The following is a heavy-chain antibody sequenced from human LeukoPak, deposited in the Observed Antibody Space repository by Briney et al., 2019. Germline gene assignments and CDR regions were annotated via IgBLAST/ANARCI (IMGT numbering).Heavy chain of an antibody. V-gene: IGHV3-23*01. Sequence: RSGGSLRLSCAASGGTFSSYAMSWVRQAPGKGLEWVGGISGSGGSTYYADSVKGGFTISRANSTNTLYLHMNRLRADDTAVYYCAKTGDHGGGLDYWGQGTLVTVSS. D-gene: IGHD4-17*01. CDR1: GGTFSSYA. CDR3: AKTGDHGGGLDY. CDR2: ISGSGGST. J-gene: IGHJ4*02.